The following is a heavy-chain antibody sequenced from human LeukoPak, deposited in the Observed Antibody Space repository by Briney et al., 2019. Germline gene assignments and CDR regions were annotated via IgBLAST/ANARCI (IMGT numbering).Heavy chain of an antibody. CDR1: GSTFSSDF. J-gene: IGHJ4*02. V-gene: IGHV3-23*01. CDR2: IIGSGGSR. CDR3: AKGSKGTYDY. Sequence: GGSLRLSCVASGSTFSSDFMAWVRQAPGKGLEWVSSIIGSGGSRYYADSVKGRVTISRDNSKNTLYLQIYSLRADDTAIYYCAKGSKGTYDYWGQGTLVTVSS.